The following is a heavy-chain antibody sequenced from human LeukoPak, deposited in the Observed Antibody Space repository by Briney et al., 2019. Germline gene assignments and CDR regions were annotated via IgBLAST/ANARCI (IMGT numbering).Heavy chain of an antibody. CDR2: IYYSGST. CDR1: GGSISSHY. V-gene: IGHV4-59*11. Sequence: SETLSLTCTVSGGSISSHYWSWIRQPPGKGLEWIGYIYYSGSTNYNPSLKSRVTISVDTSKNQFSLKLSSATAADTAVYYCARALAYCGGDCYDYWGQGTLVTVSS. D-gene: IGHD2-21*01. CDR3: ARALAYCGGDCYDY. J-gene: IGHJ4*02.